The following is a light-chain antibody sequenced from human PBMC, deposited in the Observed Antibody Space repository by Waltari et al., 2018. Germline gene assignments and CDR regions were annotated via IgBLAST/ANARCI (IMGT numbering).Light chain of an antibody. CDR1: SNDMGSYNF. Sequence: QSALTQPASVSGSPGQSITVSCIGTSNDMGSYNFVSWFQQHPASAPKLMLYDVSERPFGCSNRFSGSKSGHPASLTISGLQAEDEADYYCFSYAGSNSFAFGGGTRVTVL. CDR2: DVS. J-gene: IGLJ2*01. V-gene: IGLV2-23*02. CDR3: FSYAGSNSFA.